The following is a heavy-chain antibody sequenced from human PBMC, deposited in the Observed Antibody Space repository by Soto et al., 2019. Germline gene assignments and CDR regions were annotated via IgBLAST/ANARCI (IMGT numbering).Heavy chain of an antibody. CDR2: ISYDGRNK. J-gene: IGHJ6*02. Sequence: QVQLVESGGGVVQPGRSLRLSCAASGFTFRNYAMHWVRQAPGKGLECVAVISYDGRNKFYRDYVKGRITISRDNSKNTLYLQINSLRYEDTAVYYCARGDREDIAVVVGVRPGEYGVDVWGQGTTVTVSS. V-gene: IGHV3-30-3*01. D-gene: IGHD2-15*01. CDR1: GFTFRNYA. CDR3: ARGDREDIAVVVGVRPGEYGVDV.